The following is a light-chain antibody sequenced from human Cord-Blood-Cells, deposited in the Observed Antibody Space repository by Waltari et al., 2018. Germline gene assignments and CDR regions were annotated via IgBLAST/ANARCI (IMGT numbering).Light chain of an antibody. Sequence: QSALTQPASVSGSPGQSITISCTGTSSDVGGYNYVSWYQQHPGKAPKLMIYEVSNRPSGGSNRVAGSKAGNTASLTISGLQAEDEADYYCSSYTSSSTLVVFGGGTKLTVL. CDR3: SSYTSSSTLVV. CDR2: EVS. J-gene: IGLJ2*01. CDR1: SSDVGGYNY. V-gene: IGLV2-14*01.